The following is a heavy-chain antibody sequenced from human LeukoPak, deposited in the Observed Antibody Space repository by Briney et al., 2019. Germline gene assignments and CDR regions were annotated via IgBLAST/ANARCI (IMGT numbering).Heavy chain of an antibody. CDR1: GFTFSSYG. CDR3: AKWGVLWFGELPLLGYYFDY. D-gene: IGHD3-10*01. V-gene: IGHV3-30*02. J-gene: IGHJ4*02. CDR2: IRYDGSNK. Sequence: PGGSLRLSCAASGFTFSSYGMHWVRQAPGKGLEWVAFIRYDGSNKYYADSVKGRFTISRDNSKNTLYLQMNSLRAEDTAVYYCAKWGVLWFGELPLLGYYFDYWGQGTLVTVSS.